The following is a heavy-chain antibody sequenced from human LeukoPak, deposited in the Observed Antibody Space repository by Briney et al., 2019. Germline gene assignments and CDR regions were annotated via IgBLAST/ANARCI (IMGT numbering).Heavy chain of an antibody. CDR2: FDPEDGET. Sequence: ASVKVSCKVSGYTLTELSMHWVRQAPGKGLEWMGGFDPEDGETIYAQKFQGRVTMTEDTSTDTAYMELSSLRSEDTAVYYCATANPWELLMGLFDYWGQGTLVTVSS. J-gene: IGHJ4*02. D-gene: IGHD1-26*01. CDR3: ATANPWELLMGLFDY. CDR1: GYTLTELS. V-gene: IGHV1-24*01.